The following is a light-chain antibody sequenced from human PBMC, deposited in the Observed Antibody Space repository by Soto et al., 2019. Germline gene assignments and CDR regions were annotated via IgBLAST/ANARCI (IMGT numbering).Light chain of an antibody. CDR3: LQDYNYPYT. CDR2: AAP. Sequence: AIQMTQSPSSLSASVGDRVTITCRASQGIRNGLAWYQQKPGKAPKLLIYAAPSLQSGVSSSFSGSGSCTDFTLTISSLQPEVFATYSDLQDYNYPYTFGQWTKLEIK. V-gene: IGKV1-6*01. CDR1: QGIRNG. J-gene: IGKJ2*01.